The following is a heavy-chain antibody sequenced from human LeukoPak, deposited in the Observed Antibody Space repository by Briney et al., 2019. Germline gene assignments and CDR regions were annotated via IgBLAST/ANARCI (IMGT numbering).Heavy chain of an antibody. CDR2: IRSKANSYAT. J-gene: IGHJ4*02. CDR1: GFTFSGSA. CDR3: TSYLGYCSGGSCYSNDY. Sequence: PGGSLRLSCAASGFTFSGSAMHWVRQASGKGLEWVGRIRSKANSYATAYAASVKGRFTISRDDSKNTAYLQMNSLKTEDTAAYYCTSYLGYCSGGSCYSNDYWGQGTLVTVSS. D-gene: IGHD2-15*01. V-gene: IGHV3-73*01.